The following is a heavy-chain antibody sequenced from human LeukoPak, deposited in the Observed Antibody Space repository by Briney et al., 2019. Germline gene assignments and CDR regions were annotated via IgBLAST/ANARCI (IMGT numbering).Heavy chain of an antibody. V-gene: IGHV3-20*04. Sequence: GGSLRLSCTASGFTFGDYAMSWVRQAPGKGLEWVSGINWNGGSTGYADSVKGRFTISRDNAKNSLYLQMNSLRAEDTALYYCARQKQRDCSGGSCSYYYYYYMDVWGKGTTVTVSS. CDR2: INWNGGST. CDR3: ARQKQRDCSGGSCSYYYYYYMDV. CDR1: GFTFGDYA. D-gene: IGHD2-15*01. J-gene: IGHJ6*03.